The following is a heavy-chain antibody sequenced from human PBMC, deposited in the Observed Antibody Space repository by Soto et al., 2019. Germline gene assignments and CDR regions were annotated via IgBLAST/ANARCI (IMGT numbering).Heavy chain of an antibody. CDR1: GFTFTNYA. J-gene: IGHJ3*02. CDR2: ISNRGDT. V-gene: IGHV3-66*01. CDR3: AREPRYCRGGSCSITGDAYDI. D-gene: IGHD2-15*01. Sequence: GGSLRLSCAASGFTFTNYALNWVRQAPGKGLEWVSVISNRGDTHYADSVRGRFSLSRDISDNTLHLQMNNLRVEDTAVYYCAREPRYCRGGSCSITGDAYDIWGQGTMVTV.